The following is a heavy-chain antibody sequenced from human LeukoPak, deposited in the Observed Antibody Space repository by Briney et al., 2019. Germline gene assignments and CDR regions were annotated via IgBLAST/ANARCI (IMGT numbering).Heavy chain of an antibody. V-gene: IGHV1-24*01. Sequence: ASVKVSCKVSGYTLTELSMHWVRQAPGKGLEWMGGFDPEDGETIYAQKFQGRVTMTEDTSTDTAYMELSSLRSEDTAVYYCVTVFSGASAGADRGQGTLVTVSS. CDR1: GYTLTELS. J-gene: IGHJ4*02. D-gene: IGHD6-13*01. CDR2: FDPEDGET. CDR3: VTVFSGASAGAD.